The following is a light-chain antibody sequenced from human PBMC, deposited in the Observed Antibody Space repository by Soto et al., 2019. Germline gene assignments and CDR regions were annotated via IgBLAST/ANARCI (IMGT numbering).Light chain of an antibody. J-gene: IGKJ4*01. CDR3: QNYNSAPLT. Sequence: DIQLTQSPSFLSASVGDRVTITSRASQAINKYLAWYQQKPGEAPKLLIYAASTLQSGVPSRFSGGGSGADFTLTISSLQPEDVATYYCQNYNSAPLTFGGGTKVEIK. CDR1: QAINKY. V-gene: IGKV1-27*01. CDR2: AAS.